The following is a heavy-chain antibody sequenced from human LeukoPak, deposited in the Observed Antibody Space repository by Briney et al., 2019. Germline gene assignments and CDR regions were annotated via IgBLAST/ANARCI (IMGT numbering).Heavy chain of an antibody. J-gene: IGHJ4*02. CDR1: GFTVSSNY. Sequence: PGGSLRLSCAASGFTVSSNYMSWVRQAPGKGLEWVSVIYSGGNTYSADSVKGRFTISRDNSKNTLYLQMNSLRAEDTAVYYCARRVATDFYFDYWGQGTLVTVSS. D-gene: IGHD5-12*01. V-gene: IGHV3-66*04. CDR2: IYSGGNT. CDR3: ARRVATDFYFDY.